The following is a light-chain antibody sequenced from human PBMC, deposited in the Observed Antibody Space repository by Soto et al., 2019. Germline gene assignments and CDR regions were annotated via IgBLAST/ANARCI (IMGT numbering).Light chain of an antibody. CDR1: QGISSY. Sequence: DSQLTQSPSFLSASVGDRVTITCRASQGISSYLAWYQQKPGKAPKLLIYAASTLQSGVPSRFSGSGSGTEFTLTISSLQPEDFATYYCQQLNSFFGQGTRLEIK. CDR3: QQLNSF. J-gene: IGKJ5*01. CDR2: AAS. V-gene: IGKV1-9*01.